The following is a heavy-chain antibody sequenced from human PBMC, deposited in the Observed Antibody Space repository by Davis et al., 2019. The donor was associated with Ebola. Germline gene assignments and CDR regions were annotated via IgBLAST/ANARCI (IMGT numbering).Heavy chain of an antibody. CDR3: ASRSSAAGEYYFDY. J-gene: IGHJ4*02. CDR2: ISSSSSYI. CDR1: GFTFSSYS. V-gene: IGHV3-21*01. D-gene: IGHD6-13*01. Sequence: PGGSLRLSCAASGFTFSSYSMNWVRQAPGKGLEWVSSISSSSSYIYYADSVKGRFTISRDNAKNSLYLQMNSLRAEDTAVYYCASRSSAAGEYYFDYWGQGTLVTVSS.